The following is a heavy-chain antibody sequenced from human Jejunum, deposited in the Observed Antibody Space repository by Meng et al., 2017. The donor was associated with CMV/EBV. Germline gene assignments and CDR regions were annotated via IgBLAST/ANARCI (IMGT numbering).Heavy chain of an antibody. V-gene: IGHV4-4*07. Sequence: QVQLQESGPGLVKPPETLSLTCTVYGGAINNYYWSWIRQSAGKGLEWIGRFYSSDTYNYHPSLNSRVTMSLDTSKNQFSLNLRSVTAADTAIYYCARGPGASTREGFDYWGLGTLVTVSS. J-gene: IGHJ4*02. CDR2: FYSSDTY. CDR1: GGAINNYY. D-gene: IGHD1-26*01. CDR3: ARGPGASTREGFDY.